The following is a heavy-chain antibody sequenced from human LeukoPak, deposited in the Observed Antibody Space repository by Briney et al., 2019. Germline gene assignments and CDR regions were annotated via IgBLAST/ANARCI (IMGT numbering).Heavy chain of an antibody. D-gene: IGHD6-13*01. CDR3: ARSPLAAAGRRMFDY. CDR1: GGTFSSYA. V-gene: IGHV1-2*02. CDR2: INPNSGGT. J-gene: IGHJ4*02. Sequence: ASVKVSCKASGGTFSSYAISWVRQAPGQGLEWMGWINPNSGGTNYAQKFQGRVTMTRDTSISTAYMELSRLRSDDTAVYYCARSPLAAAGRRMFDYWGQGTLVTVSS.